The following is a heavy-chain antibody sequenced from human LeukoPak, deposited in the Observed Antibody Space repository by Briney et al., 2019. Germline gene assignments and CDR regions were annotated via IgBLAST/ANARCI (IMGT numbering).Heavy chain of an antibody. CDR2: IYHSGST. Sequence: SETLSLTCTVSGYSISSGYYWGWIRQPPGKGLEWIGSIYHSGSTNYNPSLKSRVTISVDTSKNQFSLKLSSVTAAGTAVYYCARLKAFYYFDYWGQGTLVTVSS. CDR3: ARLKAFYYFDY. CDR1: GYSISSGYY. J-gene: IGHJ4*02. V-gene: IGHV4-38-2*02.